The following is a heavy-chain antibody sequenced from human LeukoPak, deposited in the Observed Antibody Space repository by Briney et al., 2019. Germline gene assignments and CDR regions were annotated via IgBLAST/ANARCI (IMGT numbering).Heavy chain of an antibody. CDR2: ISSSSSYI. Sequence: GGSLRLSCAASGFTFSSYSMNWVRQAPGKGLEWVSSISSSSSYIYYADSVKGRFTISRDNAKNSLYLQMNSLRSEDTAVYYCASTGTGYCSGGSCTGYFQHWGQGTLVTVSS. J-gene: IGHJ1*01. V-gene: IGHV3-21*04. CDR1: GFTFSSYS. CDR3: ASTGTGYCSGGSCTGYFQH. D-gene: IGHD2-15*01.